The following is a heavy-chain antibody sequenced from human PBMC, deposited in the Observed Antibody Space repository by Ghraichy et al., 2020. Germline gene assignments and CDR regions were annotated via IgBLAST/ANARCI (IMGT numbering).Heavy chain of an antibody. CDR1: GFTFSNSW. J-gene: IGHJ4*02. D-gene: IGHD3-10*01. Sequence: GESLNISCEGSGFTFSNSWMSWVRRDPGKGLEWVAHMNLRGSERLYVDSVKGRFTISGDNAKNLVYLQMSSLRVEDTALYYCVLWYGDLNYWGQGALVTVSS. V-gene: IGHV3-7*03. CDR2: MNLRGSER. CDR3: VLWYGDLNY.